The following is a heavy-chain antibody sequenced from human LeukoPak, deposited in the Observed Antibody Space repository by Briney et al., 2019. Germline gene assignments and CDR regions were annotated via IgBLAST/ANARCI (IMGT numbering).Heavy chain of an antibody. CDR3: AKDFVVVPAAMLGYDAFDI. CDR1: GFTFSSYA. Sequence: GGSLRLSCAASGFTFSSYAMSWVRQAPGKGLEWVSAISGSGGSTYYADSVKGRFTISRDNSKNTLYLQMNSLRAEDTAVYYCAKDFVVVPAAMLGYDAFDIWGQGTMVTVSS. V-gene: IGHV3-23*01. D-gene: IGHD2-2*01. J-gene: IGHJ3*02. CDR2: ISGSGGST.